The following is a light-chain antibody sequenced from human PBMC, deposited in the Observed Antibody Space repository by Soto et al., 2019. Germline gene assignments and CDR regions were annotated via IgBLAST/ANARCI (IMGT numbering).Light chain of an antibody. CDR3: QQRRNWPYT. Sequence: EIVLTQSPATLSLSPGERATLSCRASQSLSSSLAWYQQKPGQAPRLLIYDASSRATGIPARFSGSGSGTDFTLTISSLEPEDFAVYYWQQRRNWPYTFGQGTRLEIK. CDR1: QSLSSS. CDR2: DAS. V-gene: IGKV3-11*01. J-gene: IGKJ2*01.